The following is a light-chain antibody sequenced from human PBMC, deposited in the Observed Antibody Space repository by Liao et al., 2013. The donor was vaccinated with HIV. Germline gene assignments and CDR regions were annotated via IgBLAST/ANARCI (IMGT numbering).Light chain of an antibody. J-gene: IGLJ3*02. CDR3: QVWDGSPDHQHVV. V-gene: IGLV3-21*04. Sequence: SYVVTQSPSVSVAPGKTATMTCGGNNIGSKSVHWYQQKPGQAPVVVIDHNSDRPSGIPERISGSNSGNTATLTISRVGAGDEADYYCQVWDGSPDHQHVVFGGGTKLTVL. CDR1: NIGSKS. CDR2: HNS.